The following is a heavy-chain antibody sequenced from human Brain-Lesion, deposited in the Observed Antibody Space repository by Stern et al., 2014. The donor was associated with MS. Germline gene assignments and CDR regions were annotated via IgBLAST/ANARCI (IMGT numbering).Heavy chain of an antibody. CDR1: GASISSGTSY. D-gene: IGHD1-26*01. J-gene: IGHJ4*02. Sequence: QVQLGQSGPGLVKPSQTLSLTCTVSGASISSGTSYWSWIRQPAGGGPGWIGGLPASGATDYNPPPKSRVTISGDTSKNQFSLNLNAVTAADTAVYYCARGHWELLGNNYFDSWGQGTLVTVSS. CDR3: ARGHWELLGNNYFDS. V-gene: IGHV4-61*02. CDR2: LPASGAT.